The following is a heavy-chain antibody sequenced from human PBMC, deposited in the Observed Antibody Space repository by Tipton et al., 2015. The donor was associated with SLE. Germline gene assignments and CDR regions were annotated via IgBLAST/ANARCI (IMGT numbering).Heavy chain of an antibody. D-gene: IGHD3-10*01. CDR2: IYNGGAS. V-gene: IGHV3-53*01. CDR1: GFVVRSNY. J-gene: IGHJ4*02. CDR3: ASDYYGSPTN. Sequence: GSLRLSCAASGFVVRSNYMSWVRQAPGKGLEWVSVIYNGGASYYAESVKGRFTISRDSSKGTLFLQMNRLRVDDTAVYYCASDYYGSPTNWGQGTLVTVSS.